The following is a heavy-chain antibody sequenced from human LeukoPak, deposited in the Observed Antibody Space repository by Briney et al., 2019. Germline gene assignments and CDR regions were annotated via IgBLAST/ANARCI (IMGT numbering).Heavy chain of an antibody. CDR2: IQHTGST. CDR3: TRGVHCGDGCYSGADH. CDR1: GGSISSVIYY. Sequence: SETLSLTCTVSGGSISSVIYYWTWIRQLPGKGLEWIGYIQHTGSTFYNPSLKSRLFMSIDTSKNQFSLELISVTAADTAVYYCTRGVHCGDGCYSGADHWGQGALVTVSS. J-gene: IGHJ4*02. V-gene: IGHV4-31*02. D-gene: IGHD2-21*02.